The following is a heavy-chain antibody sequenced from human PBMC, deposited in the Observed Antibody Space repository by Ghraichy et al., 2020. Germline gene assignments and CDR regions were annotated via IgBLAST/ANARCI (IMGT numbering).Heavy chain of an antibody. CDR2: IYYSGST. V-gene: IGHV4-59*01. CDR1: GGSINSYY. CDR3: ARGHYDFWSGYYTRWFDP. J-gene: IGHJ5*02. D-gene: IGHD3-3*01. Sequence: SETLSLTCTVSGGSINSYYWSWIRQPPGKGLEWIGYIYYSGSTNYNPSLKSRVTISVDTSKNQFSLKLSSVTAADTAVYYCARGHYDFWSGYYTRWFDPWGQGTLVTVSS.